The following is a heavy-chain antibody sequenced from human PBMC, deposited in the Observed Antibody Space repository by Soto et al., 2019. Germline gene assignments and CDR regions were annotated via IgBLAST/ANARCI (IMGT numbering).Heavy chain of an antibody. V-gene: IGHV3-66*01. D-gene: IGHD2-15*01. CDR3: AREGVVAASD. Sequence: EVQLVESGGGLVQPGGSLRLSCAASGLTVSSNYMSWVRQAPGKGLEWVSVIYSGGSTNYEDSVTGRFTISRDNSKNTLDLQTNSLRAEATAVYYCAREGVVAASDWGQGTLVTVSS. CDR2: IYSGGST. CDR1: GLTVSSNY. J-gene: IGHJ4*02.